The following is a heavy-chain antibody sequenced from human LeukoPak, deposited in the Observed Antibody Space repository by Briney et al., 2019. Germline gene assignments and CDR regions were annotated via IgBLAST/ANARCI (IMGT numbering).Heavy chain of an antibody. Sequence: GGSLRLSCAASGFTFSDYYMSWIRQAPGKGLEWVSHISSSGSTIYYADSVKGRFPISRDNAKNSLYLQMNSLSAEETAVYYCARSTGSRYYYMDVWGKGTTVTVSS. CDR3: ARSTGSRYYYMDV. J-gene: IGHJ6*03. CDR2: ISSSGSTI. V-gene: IGHV3-11*01. D-gene: IGHD1-14*01. CDR1: GFTFSDYY.